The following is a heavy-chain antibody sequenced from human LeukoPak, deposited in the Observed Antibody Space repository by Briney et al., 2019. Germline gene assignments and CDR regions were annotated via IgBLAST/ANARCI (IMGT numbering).Heavy chain of an antibody. CDR1: GYTFTGYY. D-gene: IGHD3-16*01. CDR3: ARGPAITSHNWFDP. Sequence: ASVKVSCKASGYTFTGYYMHWVRQAPGQGLEWMGWINPNSGGTNYAQKFQGRVTMTRDTSISTAYMELSRLRSDDTAVYYCARGPAITSHNWFDPWGQGTLVTVSS. J-gene: IGHJ5*02. V-gene: IGHV1-2*02. CDR2: INPNSGGT.